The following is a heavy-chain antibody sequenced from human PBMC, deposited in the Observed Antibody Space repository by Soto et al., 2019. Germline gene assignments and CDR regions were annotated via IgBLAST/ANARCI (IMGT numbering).Heavy chain of an antibody. J-gene: IGHJ6*02. CDR2: IIRIFGTA. CDR3: ATAPACYYHYGMDV. V-gene: IGHV1-69*12. CDR1: GGTFSSYA. Sequence: QVQLVQSGAEVKKPGSSVKVSCKASGGTFSSYAISWVRQAPGQGLEWMGGIIRIFGTADYAQKFQGRVTNTANEYTSTAFMERSTLRPEHSAVYYCATAPACYYHYGMDVGAQGTTVTVSS.